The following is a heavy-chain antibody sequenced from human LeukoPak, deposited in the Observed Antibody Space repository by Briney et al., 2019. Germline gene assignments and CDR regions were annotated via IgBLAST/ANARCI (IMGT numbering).Heavy chain of an antibody. V-gene: IGHV3-48*01. Sequence: GGSLRLSCAASGFTFGSHWMHWVRQAPGKGLEWVSYISSGSNTIYYADSVKGRFTISRDNSKNTLYLQMNSLRAEDTAVYYCAATVNYGSGSYYKESDYWGQGTLVTVSS. CDR2: ISSGSNTI. D-gene: IGHD3-10*01. CDR1: GFTFGSHW. J-gene: IGHJ4*02. CDR3: AATVNYGSGSYYKESDY.